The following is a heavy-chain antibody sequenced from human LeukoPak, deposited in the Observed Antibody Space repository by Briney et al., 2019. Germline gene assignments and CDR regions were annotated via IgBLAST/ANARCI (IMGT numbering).Heavy chain of an antibody. CDR2: MNPNSGNT. V-gene: IGHV1-8*01. CDR1: GYTFTNYD. D-gene: IGHD2-2*01. CDR3: ATLPGDSTFDY. Sequence: ASAKVSCKASGYTFTNYDINWVRQATGQGLEWMGWMNPNSGNTGYAQKFQGRVTLTRNTSISTAYMELSSLRSEDTAVYYCATLPGDSTFDYWGQGTLVTVSS. J-gene: IGHJ4*02.